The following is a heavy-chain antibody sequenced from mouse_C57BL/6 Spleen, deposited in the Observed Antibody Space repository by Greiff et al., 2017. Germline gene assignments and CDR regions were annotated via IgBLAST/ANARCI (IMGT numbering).Heavy chain of an antibody. J-gene: IGHJ2*01. CDR2: INPSSGYT. Sequence: VQRVESGAELAKPGASVKLSCKASGYTFTSYWMHWVKQRPGQGLEWIGYINPSSGYTKYNQKFKDKATLTADKSSSTAYMQLSSLTYEDSAVYYCARSDVYYLFYFDYWGQGATLSVSS. V-gene: IGHV1-7*01. CDR1: GYTFTSYW. CDR3: ARSDVYYLFYFDY. D-gene: IGHD2-3*01.